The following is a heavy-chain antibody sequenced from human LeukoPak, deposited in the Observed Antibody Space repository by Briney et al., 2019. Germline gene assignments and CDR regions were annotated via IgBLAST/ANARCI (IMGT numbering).Heavy chain of an antibody. V-gene: IGHV3-23*01. CDR2: ISGSGGRT. D-gene: IGHD3-10*01. J-gene: IGHJ4*02. CDR3: AKDHEAMVRGAIDY. CDR1: GFTFSSYA. Sequence: GGSLRLSCAASGFTFSSYAMSWVRQAPGKGLEWVSAISGSGGRTYYADSVKGRFTISRDNSKNTLYLQMNSLRAEDTAVYYCAKDHEAMVRGAIDYWGQGTLVTVSS.